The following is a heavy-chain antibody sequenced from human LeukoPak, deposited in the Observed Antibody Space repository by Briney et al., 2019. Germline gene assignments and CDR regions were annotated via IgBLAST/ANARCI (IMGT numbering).Heavy chain of an antibody. CDR1: GYTFTSYY. Sequence: GASVKVSCKASGYTFTSYYMHWVRQAPGQGLEWMGIINPSGGSTSYAQKFQGRVTMTRDTSTSTVYMELSSLRSEDTAVYYCARQASGGYNSFHGFDIWGQGTMVTVSS. CDR2: INPSGGST. D-gene: IGHD3-22*01. CDR3: ARQASGGYNSFHGFDI. V-gene: IGHV1-46*01. J-gene: IGHJ3*02.